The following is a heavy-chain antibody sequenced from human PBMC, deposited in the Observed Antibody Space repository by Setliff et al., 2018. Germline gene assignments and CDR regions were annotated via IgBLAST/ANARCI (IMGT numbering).Heavy chain of an antibody. CDR2: ISDSSIYI. J-gene: IGHJ5*01. CDR1: GFTFSTYS. Sequence: GGSLRLSCAASGFTFSTYSMHWVRQAPGKGLEWVSSISDSSIYIYYVDSVKGRFTISRDDSKNMVNLQMNSLRAEDTAVYYCARDLGNWFDSWGQGTVVTVSS. D-gene: IGHD3-16*01. CDR3: ARDLGNWFDS. V-gene: IGHV3-21*04.